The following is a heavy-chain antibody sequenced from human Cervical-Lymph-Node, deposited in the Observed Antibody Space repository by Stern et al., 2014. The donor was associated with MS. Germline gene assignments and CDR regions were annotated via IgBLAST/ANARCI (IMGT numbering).Heavy chain of an antibody. CDR2: ISWSGTKI. D-gene: IGHD3-3*01. CDR3: ATANYEFGYDGMDV. J-gene: IGHJ6*02. CDR1: GFAFDDYA. V-gene: IGHV3-9*01. Sequence: VQLVQSGGGLVQPGRSLRLSCAAAGFAFDDYAMHWVRQAPGKGLEWVSGISWSGTKIGYADSVQGRFTISRDNAKNSLFLQMNNLRAEDTALYYCATANYEFGYDGMDVWGQGTAVTVS.